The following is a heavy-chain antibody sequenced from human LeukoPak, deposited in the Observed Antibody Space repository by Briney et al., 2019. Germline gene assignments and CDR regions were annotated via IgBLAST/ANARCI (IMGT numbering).Heavy chain of an antibody. J-gene: IGHJ5*02. CDR3: TRPAADAGPNWFDP. CDR2: IRSKANSYAT. D-gene: IGHD6-25*01. Sequence: PGGSLRLSCAASGFTFSGSAMHWVRQASGKGLGWVGRIRSKANSYATAYAASVKGRFTISRDDSKNTAYLQMNSLKTEDTAVYYCTRPAADAGPNWFDPWGQGTLVTVSS. V-gene: IGHV3-73*01. CDR1: GFTFSGSA.